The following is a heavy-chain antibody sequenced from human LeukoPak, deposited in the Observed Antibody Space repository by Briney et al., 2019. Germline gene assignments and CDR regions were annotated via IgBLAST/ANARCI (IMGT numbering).Heavy chain of an antibody. CDR3: ARDSSSWYYFDY. CDR2: INHSGST. CDR1: GGSFSGYY. J-gene: IGHJ4*02. D-gene: IGHD6-13*01. V-gene: IGHV4-34*01. Sequence: PSETLSLTCAVYGGSFSGYYWSWIRQPPGKGLEWIGEINHSGSTNYNPPLKSRVTISVDTSKNQFSLKLSSVTAADAAVYYCARDSSSWYYFDYWGQGTLVTVSS.